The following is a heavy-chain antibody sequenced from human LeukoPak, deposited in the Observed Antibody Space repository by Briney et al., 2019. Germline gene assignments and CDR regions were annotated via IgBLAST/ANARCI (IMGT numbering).Heavy chain of an antibody. CDR1: GFTFSHYY. Sequence: GGSLRLSCVTSGFTFSHYYMTWIRQAPGKGLEWVSYISGTGNKEYYADSVKGRFTISRDYAQNSLYLQMSSLRAEDTAIYYCARDYSESEYFFDYWGQGSLVAVSS. V-gene: IGHV3-11*01. CDR2: ISGTGNKE. J-gene: IGHJ4*02. CDR3: ARDYSESEYFFDY. D-gene: IGHD1-26*01.